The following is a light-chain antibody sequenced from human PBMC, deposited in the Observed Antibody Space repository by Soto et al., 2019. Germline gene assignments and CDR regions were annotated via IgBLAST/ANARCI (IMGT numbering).Light chain of an antibody. V-gene: IGKV1-5*01. CDR1: QSISSW. J-gene: IGKJ2*01. Sequence: DIQMTQSPSTLSASVGDRVTITCRASQSISSWLAWYQQKPGKAPKLLIYDASSLESGVPSRFSGSGSGTEFTLHISSLQTDDFATYYCQQYNSYSFTVGQGTKLEIK. CDR2: DAS. CDR3: QQYNSYSFT.